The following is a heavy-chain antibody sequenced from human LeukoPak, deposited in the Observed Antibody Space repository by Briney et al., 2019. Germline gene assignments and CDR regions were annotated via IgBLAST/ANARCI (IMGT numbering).Heavy chain of an antibody. D-gene: IGHD3-10*01. V-gene: IGHV3-30-3*01. J-gene: IGHJ4*02. Sequence: RPGGSLRLSCAASGFTFSSYAMHWVRQAPGKGLEWVAVISYDGSNKYYADSVKGRFTISRDNSKNTLYLQMNSLRAEDTAVYYCARVESPNGSGSYYTGRVFDYWGQGALVSVSS. CDR1: GFTFSSYA. CDR2: ISYDGSNK. CDR3: ARVESPNGSGSYYTGRVFDY.